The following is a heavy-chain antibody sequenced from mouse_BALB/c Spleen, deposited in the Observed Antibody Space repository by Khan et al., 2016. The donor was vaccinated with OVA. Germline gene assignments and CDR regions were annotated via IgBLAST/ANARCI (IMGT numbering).Heavy chain of an antibody. V-gene: IGHV2-2*02. CDR3: ARNYDYDEGLAY. CDR1: GFSLTTYG. J-gene: IGHJ3*01. D-gene: IGHD2-4*01. CDR2: IWSGGST. Sequence: VQLQESGPGLVQPSQSLSITCTVSGFSLTTYGVHWVRQSPGKGLEWLGVIWSGGSTDYNAAFISRLSISKDNSNSQVFFKMNSLQANDTAIYYCARNYDYDEGLAYWGQGTLVTVSA.